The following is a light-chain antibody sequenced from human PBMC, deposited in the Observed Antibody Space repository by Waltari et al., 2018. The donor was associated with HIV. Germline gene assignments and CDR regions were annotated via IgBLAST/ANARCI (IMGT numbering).Light chain of an antibody. CDR2: EVS. CDR3: MQSLLVKYS. Sequence: TQTPVSLSVTPGQSASISCKYSQSHLHSDGKTYLYWYMQKSGQSPLLLVYEVSNRFSGVSDRFTGSGAGTDFTLKITRVEPGDVGVYYCMQSLLVKYSFGQGTRLEL. CDR1: QSHLHSDGKTY. J-gene: IGKJ2*01. V-gene: IGKV2D-29*02.